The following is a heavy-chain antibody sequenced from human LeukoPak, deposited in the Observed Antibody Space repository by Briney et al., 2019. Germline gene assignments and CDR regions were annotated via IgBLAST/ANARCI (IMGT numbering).Heavy chain of an antibody. J-gene: IGHJ3*02. CDR1: GFTFSDYY. CDR2: ISSSGGYII. Sequence: PGGSLRLSCAASGFTFSDYYMSWIRQAPGKGLEWISCISSSGGYIIYYADSVKGRFTITRDDAKNSLYLQMNSLRAEDTSVYYCAIDPGDAFDIWGQGTIVAVS. CDR3: AIDPGDAFDI. V-gene: IGHV3-11*01.